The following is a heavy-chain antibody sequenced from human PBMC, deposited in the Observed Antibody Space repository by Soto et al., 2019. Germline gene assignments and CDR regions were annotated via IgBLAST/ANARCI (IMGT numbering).Heavy chain of an antibody. Sequence: PSETLSLTCTVSGGTISISGYHWCWIRQAPGKGLEWIGYIYYSASTYYNPSLKSRVTISVDTSKNQFSLKLSSVTAADTAVYYCARENYGGNTSMKGAFDIWGQGTMVT. D-gene: IGHD1-7*01. J-gene: IGHJ3*02. CDR3: ARENYGGNTSMKGAFDI. CDR2: IYYSAST. V-gene: IGHV4-31*03. CDR1: GGTISISGYH.